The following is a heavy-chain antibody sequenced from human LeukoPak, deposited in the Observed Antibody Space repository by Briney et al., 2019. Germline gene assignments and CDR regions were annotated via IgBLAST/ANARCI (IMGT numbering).Heavy chain of an antibody. Sequence: SETLSLTCTVSGGSISSYYWGWIRQPPGKGLEWIGYIYYSGSTNYNPSLKSRVTISVDTSKNQFSLKLSSVTAADTAVYYCARLVISSSWYFDYWGQGTLVTVSS. CDR2: IYYSGST. CDR1: GGSISSYY. D-gene: IGHD6-13*01. V-gene: IGHV4-59*08. J-gene: IGHJ4*02. CDR3: ARLVISSSWYFDY.